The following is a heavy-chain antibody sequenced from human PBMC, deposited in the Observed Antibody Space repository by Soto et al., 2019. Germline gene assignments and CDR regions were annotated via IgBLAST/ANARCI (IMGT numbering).Heavy chain of an antibody. D-gene: IGHD6-6*01. CDR2: IYRDGAT. Sequence: QLRLQESGPGLVKPSETLSLICTVSGGSIISSPDWWGWVRQPPGKGPEWIASIYRDGATYYNPSLNSRVTVSVASSKNQFSLKLTSVTAADTAIYYCARLAGSSFFTYWGQGTRVTVSS. CDR3: ARLAGSSFFTY. J-gene: IGHJ4*02. V-gene: IGHV4-39*01. CDR1: GGSIISSPDW.